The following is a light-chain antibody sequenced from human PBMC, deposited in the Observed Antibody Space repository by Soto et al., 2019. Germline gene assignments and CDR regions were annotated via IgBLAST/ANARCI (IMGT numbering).Light chain of an antibody. CDR2: DAS. Sequence: EIVLTQSPGTLSLSPGERGTLSCRASQSVTNNYVAWYQQKPGQAPTLLIHDASSRATGIPDRFSGSGSGTDFTLTIDRLEPEDFAVYFCQQCATSPLTFGQGTRVDI. CDR3: QQCATSPLT. CDR1: QSVTNNY. J-gene: IGKJ1*01. V-gene: IGKV3-20*01.